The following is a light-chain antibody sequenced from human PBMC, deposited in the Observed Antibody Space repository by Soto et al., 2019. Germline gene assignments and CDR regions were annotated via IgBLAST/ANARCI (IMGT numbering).Light chain of an antibody. V-gene: IGKV3-15*01. Sequence: EVVMTQSPATLSVSPGERAKLSCRASQSVSSSYLAWYQQKPGQAPRLLIHGASTRATGIPARFSGSGSGTEFTLTLSSLQSEDFGVYYCQQYNDWPPRWTFGQGTKVAI. CDR1: QSVSSSY. CDR3: QQYNDWPPRWT. J-gene: IGKJ1*01. CDR2: GAS.